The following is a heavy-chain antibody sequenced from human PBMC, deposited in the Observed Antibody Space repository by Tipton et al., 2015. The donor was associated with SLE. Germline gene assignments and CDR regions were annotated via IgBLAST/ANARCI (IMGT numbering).Heavy chain of an antibody. J-gene: IGHJ3*02. CDR1: GFTFSSYS. V-gene: IGHV3-21*04. D-gene: IGHD1-26*01. CDR2: ISSSSTYI. Sequence: SLRLSCAASGFTFSSYSMNWVRQAPGKGLEWVSSISSSSTYIYYADSVKGRFTISRDNAKNSLYLQMNSLRAEDTAVYYCAKDGGGSYYANAFDIWGQGTMVTVSS. CDR3: AKDGGGSYYANAFDI.